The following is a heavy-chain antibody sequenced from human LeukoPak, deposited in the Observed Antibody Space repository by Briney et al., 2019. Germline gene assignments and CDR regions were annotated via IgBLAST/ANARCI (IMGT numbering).Heavy chain of an antibody. CDR2: VNSDSGAT. CDR1: GYSFTVYY. Sequence: ASVKVSCKASGYSFTVYYIHWVRQAPGQGLEWMGWVNSDSGATNYEQKFQGRVTMTRDTSINTVYLELSSLTSDDTAIYYCARKDAGPSSFDYWGQGSLVTVSS. CDR3: ARKDAGPSSFDY. V-gene: IGHV1-2*02. J-gene: IGHJ4*02.